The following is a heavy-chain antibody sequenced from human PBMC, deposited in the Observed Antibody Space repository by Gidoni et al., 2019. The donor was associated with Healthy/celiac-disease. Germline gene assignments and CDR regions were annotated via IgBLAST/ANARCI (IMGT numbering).Heavy chain of an antibody. Sequence: QVQLVESGGGVVQPGRSLRLSCAASGFTFSSYAMHWVRQAPGKGLEWVAVISYDGSNKYYADSVKGRFTISRDNSKNTLYLQMNSLRAEDTAVYYCARAAREEDYFDYWGQGTLVTVSS. V-gene: IGHV3-30*04. CDR3: ARAAREEDYFDY. CDR2: ISYDGSNK. D-gene: IGHD6-6*01. J-gene: IGHJ4*02. CDR1: GFTFSSYA.